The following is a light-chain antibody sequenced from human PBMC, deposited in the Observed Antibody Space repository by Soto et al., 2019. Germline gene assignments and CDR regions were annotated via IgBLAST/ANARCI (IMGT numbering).Light chain of an antibody. CDR1: QSVSSN. V-gene: IGKV3-15*01. CDR2: GAS. J-gene: IGKJ4*01. Sequence: EIVMTQSPATLSVSPGERATLSCRASQSVSSNLAWYQQKLGQAPRLLIYGASTRATGVPARFSGSGSGTEFTPTVSSLQSEDFAVYYCQQYHNWPLTFGGGTKVDIK. CDR3: QQYHNWPLT.